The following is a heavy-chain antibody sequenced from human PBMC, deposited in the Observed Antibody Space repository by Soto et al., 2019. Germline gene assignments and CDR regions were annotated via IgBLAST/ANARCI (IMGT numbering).Heavy chain of an antibody. CDR2: ISNSGST. D-gene: IGHD3-10*01. J-gene: IGHJ6*02. CDR1: GGSVSSGNYY. CDR3: ARAFYYGSGRGRSMDV. Sequence: QVQLQESGPGLVKPSETLSLTCTVSGGSVSSGNYYWSWIRQPPGKGLEWIGYISNSGSTNTNPSLRSRATRAVDTAKIRCSRMLSSVTAADTAVYYYARAFYYGSGRGRSMDVWGQGTTVTVSS. V-gene: IGHV4-61*01.